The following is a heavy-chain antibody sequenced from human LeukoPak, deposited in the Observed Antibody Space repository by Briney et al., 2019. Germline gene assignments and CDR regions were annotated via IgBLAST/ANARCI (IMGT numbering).Heavy chain of an antibody. J-gene: IGHJ4*02. CDR2: ISYDGNNK. CDR3: AKGVDYCSGGSCPADY. CDR1: GVTLSSYA. D-gene: IGHD2-15*01. V-gene: IGHV3-30*18. Sequence: GGSLRLSCAASGVTLSSYAMSWVRQAPGKGLEWVAVISYDGNNKYYADSVKGRFTISRDNSKNTLFLQMNSLRAEDTAVYYCAKGVDYCSGGSCPADYWGPGTLVTVSS.